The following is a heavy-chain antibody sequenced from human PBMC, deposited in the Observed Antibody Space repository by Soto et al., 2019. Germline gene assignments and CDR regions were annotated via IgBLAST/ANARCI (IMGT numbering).Heavy chain of an antibody. V-gene: IGHV3-48*02. J-gene: IGHJ6*02. D-gene: IGHD2-2*01. Sequence: GSLRLSCAASGFTFSSYSMNWVRQAPGKGLEWVSYISSSSSTIYYADSVKGRFTISRDNAKNSLYLQMNSLRDEDTAVYYCARDDPPRVVVVPAATQAYYYYGMDVWGQGTTVTVSS. CDR3: ARDDPPRVVVVPAATQAYYYYGMDV. CDR1: GFTFSSYS. CDR2: ISSSSSTI.